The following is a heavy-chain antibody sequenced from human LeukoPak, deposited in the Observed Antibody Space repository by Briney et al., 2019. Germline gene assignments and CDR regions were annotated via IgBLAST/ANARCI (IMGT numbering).Heavy chain of an antibody. CDR2: IYSGGST. V-gene: IGHV3-53*05. D-gene: IGHD3-22*01. CDR1: GFTVSSNY. J-gene: IGHJ5*02. CDR3: AAQPTYYYDSSGYYP. Sequence: GGSLRLSCAASGFTVSSNYMSWVRQAPGKGLEWVSVIYSGGSTYYADSVKGRFTISRDNSKNTLYLQMNSLRAEDTAVYYCAAQPTYYYDSSGYYPWGQGTLVTVSS.